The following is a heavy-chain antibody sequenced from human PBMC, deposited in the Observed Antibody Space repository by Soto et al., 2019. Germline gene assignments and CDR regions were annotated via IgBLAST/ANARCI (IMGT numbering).Heavy chain of an antibody. CDR2: ISAYNGNT. D-gene: IGHD4-4*01. Sequence: QVQLVQSGAEVKKPGASVKVSCKASGYTFTRYGISWVRQAPGQGLEWMGWISAYNGNTNYAQKLQGRVTMNTHTSTSTAYMELRSPRSDDTAVYYWAITPDYKLYYWGQGTLGTVSS. J-gene: IGHJ4*02. CDR1: GYTFTRYG. V-gene: IGHV1-18*01. CDR3: AITPDYKLYY.